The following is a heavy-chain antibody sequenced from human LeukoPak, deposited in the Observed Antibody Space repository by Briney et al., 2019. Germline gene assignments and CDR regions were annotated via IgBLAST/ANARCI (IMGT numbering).Heavy chain of an antibody. D-gene: IGHD3-3*01. CDR1: GGSISSGDYY. J-gene: IGHJ4*02. CDR2: IYYSGST. V-gene: IGHV4-30-4*08. Sequence: SETLSLTCTVSGGSISSGDYYWSWIRQPPGKGLEWIGYIYYSGSTYYNPSLKSRVIISVGTSKNQFSLKLSSVTAADTAVYYCARGWQIFGVVIRQFDYWGQGTLVTVSS. CDR3: ARGWQIFGVVIRQFDY.